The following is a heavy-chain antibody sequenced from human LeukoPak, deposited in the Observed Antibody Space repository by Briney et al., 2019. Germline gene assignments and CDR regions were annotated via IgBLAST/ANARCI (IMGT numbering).Heavy chain of an antibody. J-gene: IGHJ5*02. V-gene: IGHV1-2*06. Sequence: ALVKVSCKASGYTFTGYYMHWVRQAPGQGLEWLGRINPNSGGTNYAQKFQGRVTMTRDTSISTAYMELSRLTSDDTAVYHCARAGETNSNWFDPWGQGTLVTVSS. CDR2: INPNSGGT. CDR3: ARAGETNSNWFDP. D-gene: IGHD1-1*01. CDR1: GYTFTGYY.